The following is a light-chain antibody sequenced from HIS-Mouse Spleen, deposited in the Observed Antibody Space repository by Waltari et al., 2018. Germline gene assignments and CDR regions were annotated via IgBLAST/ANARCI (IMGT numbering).Light chain of an antibody. CDR1: SSDVGGYHY. CDR3: SSYTSSSTLWV. CDR2: EVS. J-gene: IGLJ3*02. V-gene: IGLV2-14*01. Sequence: QSALTQPASVSGSPGQSITIRCPGTSSDVGGYHYVPLYQQHPGKPPKLMFYEVSKRPSGVSNRFSGSKSGNTASLTISGLQAEDEADYYCSSYTSSSTLWVFGGGTKLTVL.